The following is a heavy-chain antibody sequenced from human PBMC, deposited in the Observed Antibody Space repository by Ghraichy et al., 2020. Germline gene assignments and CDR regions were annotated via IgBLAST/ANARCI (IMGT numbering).Heavy chain of an antibody. CDR1: GFTFSSYT. J-gene: IGHJ4*02. CDR2: ISTSSSP. CDR3: ARGGLSTSGTDS. D-gene: IGHD3-16*01. V-gene: IGHV3-21*01. Sequence: GGSLRLSCAASGFTFSSYTMTWVRQAPGKGLEWVSSISTSSSPYFADSVKGRFTISRDNAQNSLYLQMNSLRAEDTALYYCARGGLSTSGTDSCGQGTLVTVSS.